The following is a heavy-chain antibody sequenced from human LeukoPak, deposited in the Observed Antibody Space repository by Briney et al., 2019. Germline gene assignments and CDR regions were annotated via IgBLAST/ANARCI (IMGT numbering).Heavy chain of an antibody. CDR3: ARDPVRGLPHFDY. J-gene: IGHJ4*02. V-gene: IGHV1-8*02. Sequence: ASVKVSCKASGYTFTSYDINWVRQAPGQGLEWMGWMNPNSGNTGYAQKFQGRVTMTRDTSISTAYMELSRLRSDDTAVYYCARDPVRGLPHFDYWGQGTLVTVSS. D-gene: IGHD2-21*02. CDR2: MNPNSGNT. CDR1: GYTFTSYD.